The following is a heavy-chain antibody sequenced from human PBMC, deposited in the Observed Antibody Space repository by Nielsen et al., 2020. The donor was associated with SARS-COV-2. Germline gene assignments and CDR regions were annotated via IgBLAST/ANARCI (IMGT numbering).Heavy chain of an antibody. CDR3: ASGAYTYGYEGNMDR. D-gene: IGHD5-18*01. CDR2: IFYTGTT. CDR1: GASVTSALYS. V-gene: IGHV4-31*03. J-gene: IGHJ5*02. Sequence: SETLSLTCSVSGASVTSALYSWTWIRQHPGKGLEWIGYIFYTGTTYYNPSLRSRVTISMDTSKNLFSLRLSSVTAADTAVYYCASGAYTYGYEGNMDRWGQGTLVTVSS.